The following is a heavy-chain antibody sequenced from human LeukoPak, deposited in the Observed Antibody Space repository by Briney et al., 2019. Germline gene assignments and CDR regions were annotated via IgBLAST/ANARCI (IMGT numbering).Heavy chain of an antibody. J-gene: IGHJ4*02. CDR2: IRSKANNYAT. Sequence: GGSLRLSCAASGFTFSGSAMHWVRQASGKGLEWVGRIRSKANNYATAYAASVKGRFTISRDDSKNTAYLQMNGLKTEDTAVYYCTSLDYGDYVYFDYWGQGTLVTVSS. CDR3: TSLDYGDYVYFDY. CDR1: GFTFSGSA. D-gene: IGHD4-17*01. V-gene: IGHV3-73*01.